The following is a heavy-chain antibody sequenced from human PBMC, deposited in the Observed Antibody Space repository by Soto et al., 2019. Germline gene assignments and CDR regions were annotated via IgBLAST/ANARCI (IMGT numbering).Heavy chain of an antibody. CDR2: IWHDGGSR. D-gene: IGHD1-1*01. CDR1: GFTFSRYG. CDR3: ATDETQFERRPSYGMDV. Sequence: QMQLVESGGGVVQPGRSLRLSCVASGFTFSRYGMHWVRQAPGKGLEWVAVIWHDGGSRFYADSVKGRFTISRDNTKKTLYLEMTSLRVEDTAVYDCATDETQFERRPSYGMDVWGQGTTVSVS. V-gene: IGHV3-33*01. J-gene: IGHJ6*02.